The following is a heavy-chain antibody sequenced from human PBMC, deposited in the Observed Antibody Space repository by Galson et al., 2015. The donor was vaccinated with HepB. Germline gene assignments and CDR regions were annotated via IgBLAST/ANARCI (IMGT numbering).Heavy chain of an antibody. CDR3: ARVKEGWLQPFDY. Sequence: SLRLSCAASGFTFSNYWMSWVRQAPGKGLEWVANIKQDGSDKYYVDSVKGRFTISRDNAKNSLYLQMNSLRDEDTAVYYCARVKEGWLQPFDYWGQGTLVTVSS. V-gene: IGHV3-7*03. CDR1: GFTFSNYW. CDR2: IKQDGSDK. J-gene: IGHJ4*02. D-gene: IGHD5-24*01.